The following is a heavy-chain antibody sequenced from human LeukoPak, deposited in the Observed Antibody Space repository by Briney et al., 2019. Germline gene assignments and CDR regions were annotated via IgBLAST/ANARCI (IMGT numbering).Heavy chain of an antibody. Sequence: SETLSLTCTVSGGSFNRNSYYWDWIRQPPGRGLEWIGGISYSGLTHYNPSLESRVTLSVDTSKSQFSLRLTSVTAADTSMYYCTRRPVTTYSNYGFPDYWGRGILVTVSS. CDR1: GGSFNRNSYY. CDR3: TRRPVTTYSNYGFPDY. CDR2: ISYSGLT. V-gene: IGHV4-39*01. D-gene: IGHD4-11*01. J-gene: IGHJ4*02.